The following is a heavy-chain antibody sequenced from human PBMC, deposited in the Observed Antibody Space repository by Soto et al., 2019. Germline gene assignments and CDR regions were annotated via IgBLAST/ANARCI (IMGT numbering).Heavy chain of an antibody. CDR1: GYTLTALS. D-gene: IGHD2-2*01. J-gene: IGHJ4*02. CDR2: FDPEDGET. CDR3: VLSSTSPSRDPDY. V-gene: IGHV1-24*01. Sequence: ASVKVSCKVSGYTLTALSMHWVRQAPGKGLEWMGGFDPEDGETIYAQKFQGRVTMTEDTSTDTAYMELSSLRSEDTAVYYCVLSSTSPSRDPDYWGQGTLVTVSS.